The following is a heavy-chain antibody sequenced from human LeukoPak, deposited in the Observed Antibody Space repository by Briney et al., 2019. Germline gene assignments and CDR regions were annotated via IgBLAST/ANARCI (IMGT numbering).Heavy chain of an antibody. CDR3: AKDRHLCLGYCSSTSCDD. V-gene: IGHV3-33*06. D-gene: IGHD2-2*01. CDR1: GFTFSTYG. Sequence: GGSLRLSCAASGFTFSTYGMHWVRQAPGKGLEWVAVIWYGGSNTYYADSVKGRFTISRDNSKNTLYLQMNSLRAEDTAVYYCAKDRHLCLGYCSSTSCDDWGQGTLVTVSS. CDR2: IWYGGSNT. J-gene: IGHJ4*02.